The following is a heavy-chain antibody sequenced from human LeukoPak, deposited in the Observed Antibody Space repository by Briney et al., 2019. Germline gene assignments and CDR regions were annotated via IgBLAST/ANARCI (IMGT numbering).Heavy chain of an antibody. V-gene: IGHV3-11*01. Sequence: GGSLRLSCAASGFTFSDYYMSWIRQAPGKGLAWVSYISSSGSTIYYADSVKGRFTISRDNAKNSLYLQMNSLRAEDTAIYYCAKGQSTIATRSFDSWGQGTLVTVS. J-gene: IGHJ4*02. CDR1: GFTFSDYY. D-gene: IGHD6-6*01. CDR2: ISSSGSTI. CDR3: AKGQSTIATRSFDS.